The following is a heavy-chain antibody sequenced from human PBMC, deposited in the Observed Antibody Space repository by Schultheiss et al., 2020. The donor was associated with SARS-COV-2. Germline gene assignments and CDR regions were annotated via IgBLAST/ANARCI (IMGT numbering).Heavy chain of an antibody. V-gene: IGHV3-7*03. J-gene: IGHJ4*02. CDR1: GFTFSNYW. CDR3: VKEGEEMGTS. D-gene: IGHD5-24*01. Sequence: GGSLRLSCAGSGFTFSNYWMDWVRQAPGKGLQWVANIKQDGSEEHYVDSVRGRFIISRDNAKNSLDLQMNSLRVDDTAVYYCVKEGEEMGTSWGQGTLVTVSS. CDR2: IKQDGSEE.